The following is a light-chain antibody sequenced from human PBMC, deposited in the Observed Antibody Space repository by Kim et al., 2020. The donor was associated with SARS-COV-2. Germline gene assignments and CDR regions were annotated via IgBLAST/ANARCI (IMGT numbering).Light chain of an antibody. CDR2: EVS. CDR3: SSYTITSTLV. J-gene: IGLJ1*01. CDR1: SSDVGGYNY. Sequence: QSALTQPASVSGSPGQSITISCTGTSSDVGGYNYVSWYQQHPGKAPKLIIYEVSYRPSGVSNRFFGYKSGNTASLTISGLQAEDEAYYYCSSYTITSTLVFGTGTKVTVL. V-gene: IGLV2-14*01.